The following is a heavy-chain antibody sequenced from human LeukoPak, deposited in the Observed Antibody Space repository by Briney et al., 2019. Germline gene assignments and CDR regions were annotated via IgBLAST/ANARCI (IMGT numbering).Heavy chain of an antibody. CDR3: ARQHSSTSYPRAPEVDY. CDR1: GFTFSSYS. Sequence: PGGSLRLSCAASGFTFSSYSMNWVRQAPGKGLEWVSYISSSSSTIYYADSVKGRFTISRDNAKNSLYLQMNSLRAEDTAVYYCARQHSSTSYPRAPEVDYWGQGTLVTVSS. V-gene: IGHV3-48*04. J-gene: IGHJ4*02. CDR2: ISSSSSTI. D-gene: IGHD6-13*01.